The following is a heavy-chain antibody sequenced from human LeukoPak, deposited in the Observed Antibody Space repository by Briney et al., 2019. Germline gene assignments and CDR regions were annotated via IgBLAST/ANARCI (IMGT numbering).Heavy chain of an antibody. V-gene: IGHV3-33*01. D-gene: IGHD3-9*01. CDR3: ARAYYDILTGRETDAFDI. CDR2: IWYDGSNK. CDR1: GFTFSSYG. J-gene: IGHJ3*02. Sequence: PGGSLRLSCAASGFTFSSYGMHWVRQAPGEGLEWVAVIWYDGSNKYYADSVKGRFTISRDNSKNTLYLQMNSLRAEDTAVYYCARAYYDILTGRETDAFDIWGQGTMVTVPS.